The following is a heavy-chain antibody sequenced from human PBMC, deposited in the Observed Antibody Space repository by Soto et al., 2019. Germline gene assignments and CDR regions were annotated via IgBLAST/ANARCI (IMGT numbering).Heavy chain of an antibody. CDR2: IIPISGTT. D-gene: IGHD2-8*01. V-gene: IGHV1-69*13. J-gene: IGHJ6*02. CDR3: ARVRCFNGLCHTADYGMDV. Sequence: SVKVSCKASGDVFRSYGINWVRQAPGQGLEWMGGIIPISGTTNYAQKFQGRVAITADESTDTVYMELSRLRSEDTAVYFWARVRCFNGLCHTADYGMDVWGQGTTVTVSS. CDR1: GDVFRSYG.